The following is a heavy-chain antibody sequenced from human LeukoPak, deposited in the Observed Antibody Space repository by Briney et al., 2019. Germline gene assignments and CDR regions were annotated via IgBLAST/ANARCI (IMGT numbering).Heavy chain of an antibody. Sequence: PAETLSLTCAVYGGSFSGYYWSWIRQPPGKGLEWIGEINHSGNTNYNPSLKSRVTISVDTSKNQFSLKLSSVTAADTAVYYCARENGDYYYYGIDVWGQGTTVTVSS. CDR1: GGSFSGYY. J-gene: IGHJ6*02. V-gene: IGHV4-34*01. CDR2: INHSGNT. CDR3: ARENGDYYYYGIDV. D-gene: IGHD4-17*01.